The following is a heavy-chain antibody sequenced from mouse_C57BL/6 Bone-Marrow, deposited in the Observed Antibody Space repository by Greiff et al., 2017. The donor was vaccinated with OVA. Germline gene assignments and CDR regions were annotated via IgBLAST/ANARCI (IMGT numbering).Heavy chain of an antibody. J-gene: IGHJ1*03. CDR2: IDPANGNT. D-gene: IGHD1-1*01. CDR1: GFNIKNTY. CDR3: ARNYGSSYGWYFDV. Sequence: DVKLVESVAELVRPGASVKLSCTASGFNIKNTYMHWVKQRPEQGLEWIGRIDPANGNTKYAPKFQGKATITADTSSNTAYLQLSSLTSEDTTIYYCARNYGSSYGWYFDVWGTGTTVTVSS. V-gene: IGHV14-3*01.